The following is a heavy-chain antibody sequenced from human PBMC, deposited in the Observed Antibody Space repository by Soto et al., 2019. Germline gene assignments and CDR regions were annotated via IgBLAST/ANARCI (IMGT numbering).Heavy chain of an antibody. CDR2: ISGSGFKK. CDR1: GFIFENFG. CDR3: AMNQGVELVPLATVDWFDP. Sequence: PVRSLRLSCGDSGFIFENFGMSWVRQAPGKGLEWISSISGSGFKKYYADSVKGRFTISRDNSKSMVYLELNNLSAEDTAVYHCAMNQGVELVPLATVDWFDPWGQGSVVTVSS. D-gene: IGHD1-26*01. V-gene: IGHV3-23*01. J-gene: IGHJ5*02.